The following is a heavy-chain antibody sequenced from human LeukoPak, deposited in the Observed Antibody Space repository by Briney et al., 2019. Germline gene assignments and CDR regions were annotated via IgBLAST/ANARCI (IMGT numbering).Heavy chain of an antibody. CDR1: GFTFGDYA. V-gene: IGHV3-49*04. CDR2: IRTRAYGATT. D-gene: IGHD3-3*01. Sequence: PGRSLRLSCTTSGFTFGDYAMTWVRQAPGKGLEWLGFIRTRAYGATTEYAASVRGRFSISRDDSKNFASLQVNSLNTEDTAVYYCARHMTPTIFGAYYFDYWGQGALVTVSS. CDR3: ARHMTPTIFGAYYFDY. J-gene: IGHJ4*02.